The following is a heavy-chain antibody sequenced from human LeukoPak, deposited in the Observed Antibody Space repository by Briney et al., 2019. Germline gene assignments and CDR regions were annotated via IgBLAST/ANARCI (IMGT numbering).Heavy chain of an antibody. Sequence: GGSLRLSCAASGFTFSSYAMSWVRQAPGKGLEWVSAISGSGGSTYYADSVKGRFTISRDNSKNTLYLQMNSLRAEDTAVYYCAKSPSLLVVPAGLGIDYWGQGTLVTVSS. CDR2: ISGSGGST. CDR3: AKSPSLLVVPAGLGIDY. J-gene: IGHJ4*02. D-gene: IGHD2-2*01. CDR1: GFTFSSYA. V-gene: IGHV3-23*01.